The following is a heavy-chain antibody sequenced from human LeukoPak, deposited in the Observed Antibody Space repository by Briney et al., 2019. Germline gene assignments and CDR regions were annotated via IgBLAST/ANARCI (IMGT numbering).Heavy chain of an antibody. Sequence: SEALSLTCAVSGGSISSGGYSWSWIRQPPGKGLEWIGYIYHSGSTYYNPSLKSRVTISVDRSKNQFSLKLSSVTAADTAVYYCASTPGGVAGFDYWGQGTLVTVSS. CDR1: GGSISSGGYS. CDR3: ASTPGGVAGFDY. J-gene: IGHJ4*02. V-gene: IGHV4-30-2*01. D-gene: IGHD6-19*01. CDR2: IYHSGST.